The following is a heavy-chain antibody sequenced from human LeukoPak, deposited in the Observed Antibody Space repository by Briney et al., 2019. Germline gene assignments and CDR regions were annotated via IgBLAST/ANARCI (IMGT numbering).Heavy chain of an antibody. J-gene: IGHJ6*03. CDR3: ARDLLGYNYHYMDV. CDR1: GFTFSDYN. CDR2: ISSSSSYV. Sequence: GGSLRLSCAASGFTFSDYNMNWVRQAPGRGLDWVSSISSSSSYVYYADSVKGRFTISRDNAKNSLYLQMNSLRAEDTAVYYCARDLLGYNYHYMDVWGKGTTVTVSS. V-gene: IGHV3-21*01. D-gene: IGHD3-22*01.